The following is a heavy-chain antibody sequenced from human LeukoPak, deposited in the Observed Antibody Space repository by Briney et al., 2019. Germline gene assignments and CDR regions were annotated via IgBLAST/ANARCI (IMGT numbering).Heavy chain of an antibody. J-gene: IGHJ4*02. CDR3: ARVMGSGWTGFDY. CDR2: IYYSGTT. V-gene: IGHV4-61*01. CDR1: GGSISSSNYY. Sequence: SETLFLTCTVFGGSISSSNYYWSWIRQPPGKGLEWIGYIYYSGTTNYSPSLKSRVTISVDTSKNQFSLKLSSVTAADTAVYYCARVMGSGWTGFDYWGQGTLVTVSS. D-gene: IGHD6-19*01.